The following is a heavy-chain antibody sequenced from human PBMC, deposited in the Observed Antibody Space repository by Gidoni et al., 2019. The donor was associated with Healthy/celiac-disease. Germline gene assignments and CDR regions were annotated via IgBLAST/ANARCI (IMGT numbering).Heavy chain of an antibody. V-gene: IGHV3-33*01. CDR2: IWYDGSNK. Sequence: QVQLVESGGGVVQPGRSLRLSCAASGFTFSSYGMHWVRQAPGKGLEWVAVIWYDGSNKYYADSVKGRFTISRDNSKNTLYLQMNSLRAEDTAVYYCARAESSRYQLPPGDYWGQGTLVTVSS. J-gene: IGHJ4*02. D-gene: IGHD2-2*01. CDR1: GFTFSSYG. CDR3: ARAESSRYQLPPGDY.